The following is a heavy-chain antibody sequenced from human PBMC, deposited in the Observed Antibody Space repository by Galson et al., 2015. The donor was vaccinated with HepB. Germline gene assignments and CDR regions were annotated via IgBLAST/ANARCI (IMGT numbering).Heavy chain of an antibody. V-gene: IGHV5-51*03. CDR1: EYTFTNYW. CDR3: ARFLDYDRYYHYMDV. CDR2: IFPRDSKA. Sequence: QSGAEVKKPGESLKISCQAFEYTFTNYWIGWVRQMPGKGLEWMGIIFPRDSKATYNPSFQGHVTMSIDKSTNSAYLQWSSLEASDSAVYFCARFLDYDRYYHYMDVWGKGTTVTVSS. D-gene: IGHD4-17*01. J-gene: IGHJ6*03.